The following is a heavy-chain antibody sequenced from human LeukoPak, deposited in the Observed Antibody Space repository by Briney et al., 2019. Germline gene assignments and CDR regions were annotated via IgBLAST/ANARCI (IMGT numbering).Heavy chain of an antibody. CDR2: ISASGNST. J-gene: IGHJ3*02. CDR3: ARGPHCSSASCYTSGAFDM. CDR1: GFTFSSYA. V-gene: IGHV3-23*01. D-gene: IGHD2-2*02. Sequence: PGGSLRLSCAASGFTFSSYAMTWVRQAPGKGLEWVSGISASGNSTYYADSVKGRFTISRDNSKNTLSLQMNSLRAEDRAVYYCARGPHCSSASCYTSGAFDMWGQGTMVTVSS.